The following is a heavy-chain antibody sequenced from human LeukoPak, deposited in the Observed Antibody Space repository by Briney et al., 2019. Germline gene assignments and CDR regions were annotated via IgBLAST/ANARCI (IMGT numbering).Heavy chain of an antibody. CDR3: VSAGIAAAGTSYWFDP. V-gene: IGHV3-21*01. CDR2: ISTRSSYI. D-gene: IGHD6-13*01. Sequence: GGSLRLSCAASGFTFGNYNFIWVRQAPGKGPEWVSSISTRSSYIYYADSVKGRFTISRDNAKNSLYLQMNSLRAEDTAVYYCVSAGIAAAGTSYWFDPWGQGTLVTVSS. J-gene: IGHJ5*02. CDR1: GFTFGNYN.